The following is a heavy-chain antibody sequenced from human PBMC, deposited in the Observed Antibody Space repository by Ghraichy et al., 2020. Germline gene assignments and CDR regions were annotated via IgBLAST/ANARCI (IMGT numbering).Heavy chain of an antibody. CDR2: IYYSGST. CDR1: GGSISSYY. J-gene: IGHJ4*02. Sequence: SQTLSLTCTVSGGSISSYYWSWIRQPPGKGLEWIGYIYYSGSTNYNPSLKSRVTISVDTSKNQFSLKLSSVTAADTAVYYCARVGPLGPAAASIAAPSYYFDYWGQGTLVTVSS. CDR3: ARVGPLGPAAASIAAPSYYFDY. D-gene: IGHD6-6*01. V-gene: IGHV4-59*01.